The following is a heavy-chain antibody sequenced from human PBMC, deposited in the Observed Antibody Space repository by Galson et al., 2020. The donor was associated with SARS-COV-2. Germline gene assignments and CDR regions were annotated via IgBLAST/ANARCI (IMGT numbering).Heavy chain of an antibody. CDR2: ISGSGGST. CDR3: AKDPRSSSGTDWFDA. CDR1: GFTFASYA. V-gene: IGHV3-23*01. Sequence: GGSLRLSCAASGFTFASYAMSWVRQAPGKGLEWVSSISGSGGSTYYADSVKGRFTISRDNSKNTLYLQINSLRAEDTAEYYCAKDPRSSSGTDWFDAWGQGPLVTVS. J-gene: IGHJ5*02. D-gene: IGHD6-13*01.